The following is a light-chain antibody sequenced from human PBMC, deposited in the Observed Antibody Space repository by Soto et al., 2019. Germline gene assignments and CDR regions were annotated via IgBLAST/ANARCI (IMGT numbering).Light chain of an antibody. CDR2: HAS. J-gene: IGKJ1*01. V-gene: IGKV1-5*01. Sequence: DSQMTQSPSTLPASVGERVAMTCRASQSISNCLAWYQQKPGTAPKVLIYHASNLQSGVPSRFSGSGSGTEFTLTISSLQPDDFATYYCQQYNSYSFGQGTKVDI. CDR3: QQYNSYS. CDR1: QSISNC.